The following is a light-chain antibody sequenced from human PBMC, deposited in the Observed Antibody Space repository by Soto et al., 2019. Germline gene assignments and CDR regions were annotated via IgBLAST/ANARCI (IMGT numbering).Light chain of an antibody. Sequence: IELPQSPCTLSLSPGERATLSCRASQSVSSSYLAWYQQKPGQAPRLLIYGASSRATGIPDRFSGSGSGTDFTLTISRLEPEDFAVYYCQQYGSSPWTFGQGTKV. CDR2: GAS. V-gene: IGKV3-20*01. CDR3: QQYGSSPWT. J-gene: IGKJ1*01. CDR1: QSVSSSY.